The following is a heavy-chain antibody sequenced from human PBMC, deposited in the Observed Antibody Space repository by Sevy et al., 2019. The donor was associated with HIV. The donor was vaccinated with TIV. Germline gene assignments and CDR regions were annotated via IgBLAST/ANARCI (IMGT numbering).Heavy chain of an antibody. CDR2: MSGSGFST. Sequence: GGSLRLSCAASGFTFDNNAMYWVRQAPGKVLEWVSVMSGSGFSTNYAGSVKGRFTISRDISKSTLYLQMNSLRAEDTAVYYCAKVYYYDSGTVIPRGMDVWGQGTTVTVSS. V-gene: IGHV3-23*01. D-gene: IGHD3-10*01. CDR1: GFTFDNNA. CDR3: AKVYYYDSGTVIPRGMDV. J-gene: IGHJ6*02.